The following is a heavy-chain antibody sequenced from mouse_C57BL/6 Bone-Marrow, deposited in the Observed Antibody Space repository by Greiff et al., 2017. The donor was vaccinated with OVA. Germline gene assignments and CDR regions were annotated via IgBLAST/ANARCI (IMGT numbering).Heavy chain of an antibody. J-gene: IGHJ2*01. CDR1: GYTFTSYW. CDR3: ARVGGY. V-gene: IGHV1-50*01. Sequence: QVQLQQSGAELARPGASVKLSCKASGYTFTSYWMQWVKQRPGQGLEWIGEIDPSDSYTNYNQKFKGKATLTVDTSSSTAYMQLSSLTSEDSAVYYCARVGGYWGQGTTLTVSS. CDR2: IDPSDSYT.